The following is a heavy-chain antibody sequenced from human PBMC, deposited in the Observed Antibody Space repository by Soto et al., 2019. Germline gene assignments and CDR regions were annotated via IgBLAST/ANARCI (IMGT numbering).Heavy chain of an antibody. J-gene: IGHJ6*02. CDR3: ASEVSSTDGMDV. Sequence: NPSETLSLTCTVSGDSSVSSSSYYWGWIRQPPGKGLEWIGSIYYTGNTFYSPSFRSRLTISVDTSKSQFSPKLRSVTAADTATYYCASEVSSTDGMDVWGQGTTVTVSS. CDR1: GDSSVSSSSYY. V-gene: IGHV4-39*01. CDR2: IYYTGNT. D-gene: IGHD2-15*01.